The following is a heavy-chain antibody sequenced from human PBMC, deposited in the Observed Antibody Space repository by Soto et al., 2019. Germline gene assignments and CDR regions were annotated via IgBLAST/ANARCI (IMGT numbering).Heavy chain of an antibody. CDR2: IWYDGSNK. D-gene: IGHD3-22*01. CDR1: GFTFSSYG. J-gene: IGHJ4*02. Sequence: GGPLRLSCAASGFTFSSYGMHWVRQAPGKGLEWVAVIWYDGSNKYYADSVKGRFTISRDNSKNTLYLQMNSLRAEDTAVYYCAREEYYYDSSGYYPLNYFDYWGQGTLVTVSS. V-gene: IGHV3-33*01. CDR3: AREEYYYDSSGYYPLNYFDY.